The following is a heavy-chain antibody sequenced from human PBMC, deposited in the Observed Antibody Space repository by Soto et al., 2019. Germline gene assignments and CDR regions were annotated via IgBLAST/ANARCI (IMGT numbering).Heavy chain of an antibody. CDR1: GYTFTSYG. D-gene: IGHD6-19*01. CDR3: ARDSSGWSNYFDY. Sequence: QVQLVQSGAEVKKPGASVKVSCKASGYTFTSYGISWVPQAPGQGLEWMGWISTYTVNTYYAQKLQGRVTMTTDTSTSTAYVELRSLRSDDTAGYYCARDSSGWSNYFDYWGQGTLVTVSS. V-gene: IGHV1-18*01. J-gene: IGHJ4*02. CDR2: ISTYTVNT.